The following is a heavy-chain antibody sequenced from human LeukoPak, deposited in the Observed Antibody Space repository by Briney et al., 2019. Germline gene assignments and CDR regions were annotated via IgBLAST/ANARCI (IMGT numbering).Heavy chain of an antibody. CDR2: IRYDGSNK. Sequence: GGSLRLSCAASGFTFSSYGMHWVRQAPGKGLEWVAFIRYDGSNKYYADSVKGRFTISRDNSKNTLYLQMNSLRAEDTAVYYCAKDLTYNWNYFDYWGQGTLDTVSS. CDR3: AKDLTYNWNYFDY. V-gene: IGHV3-30*02. CDR1: GFTFSSYG. D-gene: IGHD1-20*01. J-gene: IGHJ4*02.